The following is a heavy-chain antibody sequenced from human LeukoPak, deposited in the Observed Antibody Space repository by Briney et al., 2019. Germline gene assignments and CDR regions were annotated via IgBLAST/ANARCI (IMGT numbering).Heavy chain of an antibody. Sequence: SETLSLTCTVSGGSISSSSYYWGLIRQPPGKGLEWIGSIYYSGSTYYNPSLKSRVTISVDTSKNQFSLKLSSVTAADTAVYYCARRFEYYDILTGYSMTGFDYWGQGTLVTVSS. D-gene: IGHD3-9*01. J-gene: IGHJ4*02. V-gene: IGHV4-39*01. CDR2: IYYSGST. CDR1: GGSISSSSYY. CDR3: ARRFEYYDILTGYSMTGFDY.